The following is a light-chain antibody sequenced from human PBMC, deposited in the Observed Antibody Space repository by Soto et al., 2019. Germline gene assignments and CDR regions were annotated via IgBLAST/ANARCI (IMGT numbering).Light chain of an antibody. CDR3: QQSYSTPFT. Sequence: DIQMTQSPSSLSASVGDRVTITCRASQSVSTYLNWYHHKPGKAPKLLIYAASTLQRGVPSRFSGSGSGTDFTLTINSLQPEDFATYYCQQSYSTPFTFGPGTKVVIK. V-gene: IGKV1-39*01. J-gene: IGKJ3*01. CDR2: AAS. CDR1: QSVSTY.